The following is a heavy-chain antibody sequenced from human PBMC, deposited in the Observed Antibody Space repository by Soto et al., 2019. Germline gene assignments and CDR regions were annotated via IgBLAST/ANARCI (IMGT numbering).Heavy chain of an antibody. CDR1: GYSVSDYF. D-gene: IGHD4-17*01. V-gene: IGHV1-2*02. CDR2: INPKTAAT. J-gene: IGHJ6*02. CDR3: ARTKRGLAYYNGLDV. Sequence: SVKVSCKASGYSVSDYFIQWVRQAPGQGLEWVAWINPKTAATNYAKKFQGRVSLTWDTSFSTAYMELTRLRPDDTAVYYCARTKRGLAYYNGLDVWGQGTTVTVSS.